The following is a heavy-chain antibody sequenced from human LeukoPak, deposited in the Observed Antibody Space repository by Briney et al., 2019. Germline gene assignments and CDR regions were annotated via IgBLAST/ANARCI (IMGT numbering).Heavy chain of an antibody. Sequence: SGGSLRLSCAASGFSFSSYAMTWVRQSPGKGLEWVSAISSGGSKTWSADSVEGRFTISRDNSKNTLYLQMNSLRAEDTATYYCAKDHSDWRGISCLLHQDWGQGTLVTVSS. CDR3: AKDHSDWRGISCLLHQD. CDR1: GFSFSSYA. CDR2: ISSGGSKT. D-gene: IGHD1-1*01. V-gene: IGHV3-23*01. J-gene: IGHJ4*02.